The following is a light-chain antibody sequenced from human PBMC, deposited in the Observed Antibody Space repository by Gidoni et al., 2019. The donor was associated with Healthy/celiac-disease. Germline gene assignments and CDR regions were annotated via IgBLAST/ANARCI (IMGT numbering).Light chain of an antibody. CDR2: WAS. J-gene: IGKJ5*01. CDR1: QSVSYSSNDKNY. Sequence: DIVMTRSPYSLALSLGERATINCRSSQSVSYSSNDKNYLAWYQQKPGQPPKLLIYWASTLESGVPDRFSGSGSVTDFTLTISSLQAEDLAVYYCQQYYSTPHTFGQXTRLEIK. V-gene: IGKV4-1*01. CDR3: QQYYSTPHT.